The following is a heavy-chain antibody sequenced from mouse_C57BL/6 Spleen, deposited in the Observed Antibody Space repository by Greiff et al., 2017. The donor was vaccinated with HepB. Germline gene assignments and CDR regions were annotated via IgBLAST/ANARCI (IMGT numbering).Heavy chain of an antibody. V-gene: IGHV5-17*01. CDR3: ARGGVYDYGYYFDY. J-gene: IGHJ2*01. Sequence: DVQLVESGGGLVKPGGSLKLSCAASGFTFSDYGMHWVRQAPEKGLEWVAYISSGSSTIYYADTVKGRATISRDNAKSTLFLQMTRLRSEDTAMYYCARGGVYDYGYYFDYWGQGTTLTVSS. CDR1: GFTFSDYG. CDR2: ISSGSSTI. D-gene: IGHD2-4*01.